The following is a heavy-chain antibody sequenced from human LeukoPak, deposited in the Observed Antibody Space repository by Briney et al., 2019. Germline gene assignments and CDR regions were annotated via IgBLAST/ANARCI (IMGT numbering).Heavy chain of an antibody. CDR1: GFTFSGSA. V-gene: IGHV3-23*01. CDR3: AKAWFGELSYGMDV. CDR2: ISYSGANS. J-gene: IGHJ6*02. Sequence: GGSLRLSCAASGFTFSGSAMSWVRQAPGEGLEWVSLISYSGANSYYTDSVRGRFTISRDNSKNTLYLQMNSLRAEDTAVYYCAKAWFGELSYGMDVWGQGTTVTVSS. D-gene: IGHD3-10*01.